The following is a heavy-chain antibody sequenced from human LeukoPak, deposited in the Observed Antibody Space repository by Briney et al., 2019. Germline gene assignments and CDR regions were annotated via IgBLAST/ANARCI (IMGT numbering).Heavy chain of an antibody. V-gene: IGHV4-4*07. J-gene: IGHJ5*02. CDR2: IYTSGST. CDR3: ARDNYNWNDGWFDP. Sequence: PSETLSLTCTVSGGSISSYYWSWIRQPAGKGLEGIGRIYTSGSTNYNPSLKSRVTMSVDTSKNQFSLKLSSVTAADTAVYYCARDNYNWNDGWFDPWGQGTLVTVSS. D-gene: IGHD1-1*01. CDR1: GGSISSYY.